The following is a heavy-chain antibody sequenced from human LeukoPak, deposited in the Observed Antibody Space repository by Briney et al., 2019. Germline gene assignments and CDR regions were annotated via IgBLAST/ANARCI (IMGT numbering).Heavy chain of an antibody. D-gene: IGHD3-16*01. Sequence: GGSLRLSCAASGFTFSSYGMHWVRQAPGKGLEWVAVISYDGSNKYYADSMKGGFTISRDNSKNTLYLQMNSLRAEDTAVYYCAKSKGVYYWGQGTLVTVSS. J-gene: IGHJ4*02. CDR2: ISYDGSNK. CDR1: GFTFSSYG. V-gene: IGHV3-30*18. CDR3: AKSKGVYY.